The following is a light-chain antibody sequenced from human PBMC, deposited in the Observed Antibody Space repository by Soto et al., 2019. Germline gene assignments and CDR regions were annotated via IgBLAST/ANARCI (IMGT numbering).Light chain of an antibody. CDR1: HDVSRN. V-gene: IGKV1-33*01. Sequence: DIQMTQSPSSLSASEGDRVTITCQSSHDVSRNLNWFQQKPGEAPQLLIFDASNLERGVPSRFSGSVSGADFTLTISSLQPEDVPTYYCQQYNSMLSFGGGTEVEIK. CDR3: QQYNSMLS. J-gene: IGKJ4*01. CDR2: DAS.